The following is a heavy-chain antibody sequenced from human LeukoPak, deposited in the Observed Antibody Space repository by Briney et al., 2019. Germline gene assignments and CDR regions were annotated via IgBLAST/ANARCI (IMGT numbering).Heavy chain of an antibody. CDR1: GGSVSGSPYY. V-gene: IGHV4-39*01. J-gene: IGHJ4*01. CDR2: MSHGGSA. Sequence: SETLSLTCTVSGGSVSGSPYYWGWIRQPPGKGLEWIGIMSHGGSAYYNPSLKSRVTISVDTSKDQFSLKLSSVTAADTAVYYCARRRDSSGYYSFD. D-gene: IGHD3-22*01. CDR3: ARRRDSSGYYSFD.